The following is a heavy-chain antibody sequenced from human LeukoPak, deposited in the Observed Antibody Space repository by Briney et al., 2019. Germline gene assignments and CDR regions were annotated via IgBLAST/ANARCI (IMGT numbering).Heavy chain of an antibody. D-gene: IGHD5-24*01. J-gene: IGHJ4*02. Sequence: GGFLRLSCAASGFTVSSNYMSWVRQAPGKGLEWVSVIYSGGSTYYADSVKGRFTISRDNSKNTLYLQMNSLRAEDTAVYYCARDGYNLWGYFDYWGQGTLVTVSS. CDR3: ARDGYNLWGYFDY. CDR1: GFTVSSNY. V-gene: IGHV3-53*01. CDR2: IYSGGST.